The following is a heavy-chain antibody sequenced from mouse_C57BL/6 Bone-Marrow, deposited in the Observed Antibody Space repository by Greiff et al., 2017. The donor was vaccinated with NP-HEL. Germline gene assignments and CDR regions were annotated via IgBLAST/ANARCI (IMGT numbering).Heavy chain of an antibody. CDR2: IDPEDGDT. J-gene: IGHJ4*01. CDR3: TTVVAGNAMDY. Sequence: EVQLQQSGAELVRPGASVKLSCTASGFNIKDYYMHWVQQRPEQGLEWIGRIDPEDGDTEYAPKFQGKATMTADTSSNTAYLQLSSLTSEDTAVYYCTTVVAGNAMDYWGQGTAVTVSS. V-gene: IGHV14-1*01. CDR1: GFNIKDYY. D-gene: IGHD1-1*01.